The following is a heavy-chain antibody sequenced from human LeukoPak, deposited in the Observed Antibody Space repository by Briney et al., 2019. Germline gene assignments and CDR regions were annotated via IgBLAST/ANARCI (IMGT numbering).Heavy chain of an antibody. V-gene: IGHV3-23*01. J-gene: IGHJ4*02. CDR2: ISGSGGST. CDR3: ATYVRGDFDY. D-gene: IGHD3-10*02. CDR1: GFTFSSYA. Sequence: GGSLRLSCAASGFTFSSYAMSWVRQAPGKGLEWVSAISGSGGSTWYADSVKGRFTISRGNSKNTLYLQMNSLRAEDTAVYYCATYVRGDFDYWGQGTLVTVSS.